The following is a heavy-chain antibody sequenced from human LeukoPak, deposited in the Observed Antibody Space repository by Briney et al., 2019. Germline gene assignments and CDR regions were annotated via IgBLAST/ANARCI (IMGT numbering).Heavy chain of an antibody. J-gene: IGHJ5*01. CDR2: IKQGGREE. Sequence: GGSLRLSCVASEFIFSDYWMSWVRQAPGKGLEWVANIKQGGREEKYVGSVKGRFAISRDGAKSTLYLQMDSLSGDDTAVYYCTRDNGGWFDSWGRGTLVTVSS. CDR1: EFIFSDYW. V-gene: IGHV3-7*03. CDR3: TRDNGGWFDS. D-gene: IGHD3-10*01.